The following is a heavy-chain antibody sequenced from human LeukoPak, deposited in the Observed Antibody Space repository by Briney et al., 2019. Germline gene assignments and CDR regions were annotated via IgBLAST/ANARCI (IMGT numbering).Heavy chain of an antibody. Sequence: SETLSLTCTVSGGSISSSSYYWGWIRQPPGKGLEWIGSISYSGSTYYNPSLKSRVTISVDTSKNQFSLKLSSVTAADTAVYYCARLSNDYGDYAGYWYFALWGRGTLVTVSS. CDR3: ARLSNDYGDYAGYWYFAL. CDR2: ISYSGST. V-gene: IGHV4-39*01. J-gene: IGHJ2*01. D-gene: IGHD4-17*01. CDR1: GGSISSSSYY.